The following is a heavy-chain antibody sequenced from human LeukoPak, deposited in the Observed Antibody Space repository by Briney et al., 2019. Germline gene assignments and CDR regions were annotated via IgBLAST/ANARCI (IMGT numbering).Heavy chain of an antibody. CDR3: ASLYYYDSSGYPGDY. D-gene: IGHD3-22*01. J-gene: IGHJ4*02. V-gene: IGHV4-34*01. Sequence: SETLSLTCTVSGGSISSYYWSWIRQPPGKGLEWIGEINHSGSTNYNPSLKSRVTISVDTSKNQFSLKLSSVTAADTAVYYCASLYYYDSSGYPGDYWGQGTLVTVSS. CDR1: GGSISSYY. CDR2: INHSGST.